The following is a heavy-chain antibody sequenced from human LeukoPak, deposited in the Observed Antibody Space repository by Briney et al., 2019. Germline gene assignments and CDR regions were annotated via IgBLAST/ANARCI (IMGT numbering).Heavy chain of an antibody. CDR2: INPSGGST. D-gene: IGHD6-6*01. J-gene: IGHJ4*02. V-gene: IGHV1-46*01. CDR1: GYTFTTYY. Sequence: ASVKVSCKASGYTFTTYYMHWVRQAPGQGLEWMGIINPSGGSTSYAQKFQGRVTMTRDMSTSTVYMELRSLRSEDTAVYYCARAGHSSSYDYWGQGTLVTVSS. CDR3: ARAGHSSSYDY.